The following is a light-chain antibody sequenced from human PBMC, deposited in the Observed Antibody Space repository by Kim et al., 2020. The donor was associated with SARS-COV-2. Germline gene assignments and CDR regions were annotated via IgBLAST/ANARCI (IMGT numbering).Light chain of an antibody. CDR3: QQYGSSKT. V-gene: IGKV3-20*01. CDR1: QSVNSNY. Sequence: EIALTQSPGTLSLSPGERATLSCRASQSVNSNYLAWYQQKPGQAPRLLIYGASTRATGIPDRFSGSGSGTDFTLTISRLEPEDFAVYYCQQYGSSKTFGQGTKVDIK. J-gene: IGKJ1*01. CDR2: GAS.